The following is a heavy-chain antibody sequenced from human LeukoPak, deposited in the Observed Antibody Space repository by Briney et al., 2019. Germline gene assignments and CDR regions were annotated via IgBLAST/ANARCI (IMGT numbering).Heavy chain of an antibody. Sequence: GGSLRLSCAASGFAFSRYSMNWVRQAPGQGLEWVSSISLSSGYIYYADSVKGRFTISRDNARNSLYLQMNSLRAEDTAVYYCARDVGIDYWGQGTLVTVSS. CDR1: GFAFSRYS. CDR3: ARDVGIDY. D-gene: IGHD7-27*01. V-gene: IGHV3-21*01. J-gene: IGHJ4*02. CDR2: ISLSSGYI.